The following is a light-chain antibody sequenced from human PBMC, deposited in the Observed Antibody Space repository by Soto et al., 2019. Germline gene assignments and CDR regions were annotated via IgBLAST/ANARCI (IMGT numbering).Light chain of an antibody. CDR3: EHYDSLPIT. V-gene: IGKV1-33*01. CDR1: QDISNY. Sequence: DIPMTQSPSSLSASVGDRVTITCQARQDISNYLNWYQQKPGKAPKLPIYDAFIWAIAVPSRVSGSGSGTDFTFTTNSLQPEDIATYYCEHYDSLPITFGPGTRLDIK. J-gene: IGKJ5*01. CDR2: DAF.